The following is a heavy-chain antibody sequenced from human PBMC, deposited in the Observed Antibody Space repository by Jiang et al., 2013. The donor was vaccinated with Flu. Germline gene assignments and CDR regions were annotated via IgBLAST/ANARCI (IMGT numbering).Heavy chain of an antibody. CDR2: VYSGGIT. J-gene: IGHJ4*02. Sequence: GKGLEWVSVVYSGGITYYADSVKGRFTISRDISKNTLFLQLNSLSAADTAVYYCASPGASRDGYTTLEYWGQGTLVTVSS. CDR3: ASPGASRDGYTTLEY. V-gene: IGHV3-53*01. D-gene: IGHD5-24*01.